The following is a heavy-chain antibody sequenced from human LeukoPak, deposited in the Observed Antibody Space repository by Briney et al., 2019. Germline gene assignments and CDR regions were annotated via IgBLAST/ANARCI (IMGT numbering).Heavy chain of an antibody. D-gene: IGHD2/OR15-2a*01. CDR2: IRYDGSNK. Sequence: GGSLRLSCAASGFTFSSYGMHWVRQAPGKGLEWVAFIRYDGSNKYYADSVKGRFTISRDNAKNSLYLQMNSLRAEDTAVYYCARDLSRGGYNRFDPWGQGTLVTVSS. CDR3: ARDLSRGGYNRFDP. CDR1: GFTFSSYG. J-gene: IGHJ5*02. V-gene: IGHV3-30*02.